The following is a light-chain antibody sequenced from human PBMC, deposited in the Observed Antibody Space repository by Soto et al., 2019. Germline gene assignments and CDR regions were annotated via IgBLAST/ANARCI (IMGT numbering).Light chain of an antibody. V-gene: IGLV2-18*01. CDR1: SSDVGSYNR. J-gene: IGLJ2*01. CDR3: SLYTSSSGVV. CDR2: EVS. Sequence: QSVLTQPPSVSGSPGQSVTITCTGTSSDVGSYNRVSWYQQPPGTAPKVMIYEVSNRPPGVPDRFSGSKSGDTASLTISGLQAEDEADYYCSLYTSSSGVVFGGGTQLTVL.